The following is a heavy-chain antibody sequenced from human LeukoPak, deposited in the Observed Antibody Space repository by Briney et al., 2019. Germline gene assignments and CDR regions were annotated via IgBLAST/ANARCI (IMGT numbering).Heavy chain of an antibody. CDR2: INSRTNYI. CDR1: GFIFTDHS. CDR3: ARGSGYSGFDYPDYFDY. Sequence: PGGSLRLSCKASGFIFTDHSMNWVRQAPGKGLEWVAAINSRTNYIDYAESVKGRFTISRDNANNSVYLQMNNLSPEDTAVFFCARGSGYSGFDYPDYFDYWGQGTLVTVSS. J-gene: IGHJ4*02. V-gene: IGHV3-21*01. D-gene: IGHD5-12*01.